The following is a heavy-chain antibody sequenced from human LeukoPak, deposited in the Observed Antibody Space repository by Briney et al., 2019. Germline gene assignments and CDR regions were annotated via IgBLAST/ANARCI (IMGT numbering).Heavy chain of an antibody. CDR2: ISGSGGST. V-gene: IGHV3-23*01. D-gene: IGHD3-10*01. CDR1: GFTFSSYA. CDR3: AGGTTMVNFDY. J-gene: IGHJ4*02. Sequence: GGSLRLSCAASGFTFSSYAMSWVRQAPGKGLEWVSAISGSGGSTYYADSVKGRFTISRDDAKNTLYLQMNSLRAEDASVYYCAGGTTMVNFDYWGQGSLVTVSS.